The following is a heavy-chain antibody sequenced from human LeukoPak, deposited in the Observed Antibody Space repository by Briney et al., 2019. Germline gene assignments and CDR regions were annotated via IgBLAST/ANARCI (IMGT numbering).Heavy chain of an antibody. D-gene: IGHD2-15*01. V-gene: IGHV1-2*02. J-gene: IGHJ4*02. Sequence: GASVKVSCKVSGYTLTELSMHWVRQAPGKGLEWMGWINPNSGDTTYAQTFQGRVSMTRDTSISTAYMELSSLRYDDTAVYYCAVPPCSGGGCYFDYWGQGTLVTVSS. CDR3: AVPPCSGGGCYFDY. CDR1: GYTLTELS. CDR2: INPNSGDT.